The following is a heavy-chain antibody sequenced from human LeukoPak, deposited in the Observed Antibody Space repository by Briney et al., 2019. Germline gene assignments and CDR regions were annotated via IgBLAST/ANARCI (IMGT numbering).Heavy chain of an antibody. CDR1: GGSISSYY. CDR3: ARHSLRTYYCDY. D-gene: IGHD4-11*01. J-gene: IGHJ4*02. CDR2: IYYSGST. V-gene: IGHV4-59*08. Sequence: SETLSLTCTVSGGSISSYYWSWIRQPPGKGLEWIGYIYYSGSTNYNPSLKSRVTISVDTSKNQFSLKLSSVTAADTAVYYCARHSLRTYYCDYWGQGTLVTVSS.